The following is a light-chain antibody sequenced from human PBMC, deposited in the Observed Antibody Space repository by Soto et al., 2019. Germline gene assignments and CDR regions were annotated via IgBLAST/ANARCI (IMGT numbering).Light chain of an antibody. J-gene: IGLJ2*01. Sequence: SYELTQPPSVSVAPVQTATITCGVNNIRDKSVLWYQQKPGQAPVLVVSDDSGRPLGIPYRIAGSNSGNVATLTISRVEDGDEADYYYQVWDSDYSHVVFGGGTKLTVL. V-gene: IGLV3-21*02. CDR2: DDS. CDR3: QVWDSDYSHVV. CDR1: NIRDKS.